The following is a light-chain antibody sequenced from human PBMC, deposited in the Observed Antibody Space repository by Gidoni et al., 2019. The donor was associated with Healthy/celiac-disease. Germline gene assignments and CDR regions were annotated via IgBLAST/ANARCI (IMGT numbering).Light chain of an antibody. CDR3: QQRSNWPLT. CDR2: DAS. J-gene: IGKJ4*01. Sequence: EIAVTHFPATLSWSPGERATLSCRASQRISSYLAWYQQKPGQAPRLLIYDASNRSTGIPARFSGSGSGTDFTLTISSLEPEDFAVYYCQQRSNWPLTFGGGTKVEIK. CDR1: QRISSY. V-gene: IGKV3-11*01.